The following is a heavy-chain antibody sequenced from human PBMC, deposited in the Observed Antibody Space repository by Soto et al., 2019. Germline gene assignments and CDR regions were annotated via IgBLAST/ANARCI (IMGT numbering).Heavy chain of an antibody. CDR3: ARRERAAGTDWWFDP. Sequence: QLQLQESGPGLVKPSETLSLTCTVSGGSISSSSFHWGWIRQPPGKGLEWIGSIYYSGSTYYSPYLKSRVTLXXDXSXIQFSLKLSSVTAADTAVYYCARRERAAGTDWWFDPWGQGTLVTVSS. CDR2: IYYSGST. D-gene: IGHD6-13*01. CDR1: GGSISSSSFH. V-gene: IGHV4-39*01. J-gene: IGHJ5*02.